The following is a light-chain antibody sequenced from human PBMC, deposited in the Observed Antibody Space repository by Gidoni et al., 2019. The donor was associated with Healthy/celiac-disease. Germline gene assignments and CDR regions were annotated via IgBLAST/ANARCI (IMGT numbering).Light chain of an antibody. V-gene: IGKV1-5*01. CDR1: QSISSW. CDR3: QQYNSYLVT. Sequence: DIQMTQSPSTLSASVGDRVTITCRASQSISSWLAWYQQKPGKAPKLLIYDASSLESGVPSRFSGSGSGTEFTLTISSLQPDDFATYYCQQYNSYLVTFXGXTKVEIK. CDR2: DAS. J-gene: IGKJ4*01.